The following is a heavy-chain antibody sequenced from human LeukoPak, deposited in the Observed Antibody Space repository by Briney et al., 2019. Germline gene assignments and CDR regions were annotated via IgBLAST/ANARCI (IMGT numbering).Heavy chain of an antibody. D-gene: IGHD3-22*01. V-gene: IGHV3-20*04. J-gene: IGHJ3*02. CDR2: INWNGGST. CDR3: ARPDRDYYDSTTLGLDAFDI. Sequence: PGGSLRLSCAASGFTFDDYGMSWVRQAPGKRLEWVSGINWNGGSTGYADSVKGRFTISRDNAKNSLYLQMNSLRAEDTALYYCARPDRDYYDSTTLGLDAFDIWGQGTMVTVSS. CDR1: GFTFDDYG.